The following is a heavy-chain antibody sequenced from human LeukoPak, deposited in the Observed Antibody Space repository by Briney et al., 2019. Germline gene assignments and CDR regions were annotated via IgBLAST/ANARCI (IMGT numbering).Heavy chain of an antibody. D-gene: IGHD3-9*01. CDR1: GYTFTSNW. CDR3: ARQYYETLTGPNWFDA. V-gene: IGHV5-51*01. J-gene: IGHJ5*02. CDR2: ILPSNSDT. Sequence: ASVKVSCKGSGYTFTSNWIGWVRQMPGKGLEWMGIILPSNSDTRYSPSFKGQVTMSVDKSISTAYLQWTSLKASDTAMYYCARQYYETLTGPNWFDAWGQGTLVTVPS.